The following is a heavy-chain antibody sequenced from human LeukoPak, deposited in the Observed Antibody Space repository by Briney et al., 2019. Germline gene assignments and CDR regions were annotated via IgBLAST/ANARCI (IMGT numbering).Heavy chain of an antibody. CDR3: ARSYSGSYYRTFDY. D-gene: IGHD3-10*01. V-gene: IGHV4-59*01. Sequence: SATLSLTCGVSGGSISNYYWSWIRPPPGKGLEWIGYIYYSGSTNYNPSLKSRVTISVDTSKNQFSLKLTSVTAADTAVYYCARSYSGSYYRTFDYWGQGTLVTVSS. J-gene: IGHJ4*02. CDR2: IYYSGST. CDR1: GGSISNYY.